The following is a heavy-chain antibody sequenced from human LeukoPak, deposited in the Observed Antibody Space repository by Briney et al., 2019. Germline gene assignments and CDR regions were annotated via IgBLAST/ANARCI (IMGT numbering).Heavy chain of an antibody. CDR1: GYTFTGYY. J-gene: IGHJ4*02. Sequence: ASVKVSCTASGYTFTGYYMHWVRQAPGQGLEWMGWINPNSGGTNYAQKFQGRVTMTRDTSISTAYMELSRLRSDDTAVYYCARVHDILTGYYMTPYFDYWGQGTLVTVSS. D-gene: IGHD3-9*01. V-gene: IGHV1-2*02. CDR2: INPNSGGT. CDR3: ARVHDILTGYYMTPYFDY.